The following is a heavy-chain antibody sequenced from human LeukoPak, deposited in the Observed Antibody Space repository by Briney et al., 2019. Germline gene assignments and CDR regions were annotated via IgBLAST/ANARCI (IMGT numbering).Heavy chain of an antibody. D-gene: IGHD3-22*01. CDR3: AKPRGLDYYDSSVILDY. V-gene: IGHV3-30*18. CDR1: GINFRRYN. CDR2: TSYDGSKE. J-gene: IGHJ4*02. Sequence: GSLRLSFAASGINFRRYNMQWVRQAPGQGLEWGGGTSYDGSKEFYADSVKGRFTISRDNSQNTLFLQMNSLRPEDTAVYYCAKPRGLDYYDSSVILDYWGQGTLVTVSS.